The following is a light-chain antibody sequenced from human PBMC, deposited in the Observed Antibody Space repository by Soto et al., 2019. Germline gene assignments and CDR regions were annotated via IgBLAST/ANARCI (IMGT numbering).Light chain of an antibody. CDR2: DAS. V-gene: IGKV3-11*01. CDR1: QSVSNY. Sequence: DIVLTQSPATLSLSPGERATLSCRASQSVSNYLAWYQQIPGQAPRLLIYDASDSASGIPARFSGSGAGTDFTLTISSLDPEDFAVYYCQQRSNRPPVTFGGGTKVDI. J-gene: IGKJ4*01. CDR3: QQRSNRPPVT.